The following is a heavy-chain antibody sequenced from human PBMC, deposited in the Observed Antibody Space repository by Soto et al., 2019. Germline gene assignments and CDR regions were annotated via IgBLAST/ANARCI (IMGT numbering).Heavy chain of an antibody. Sequence: QVQLVQSGAEVKKPGASVKVSCKASGYTFSSYGISWVRQAPGQGLEWMGWISGSNGNTKYARKLQGRVTMTTETSTSTAYMELWGLRSDDTAVYYCARDRLYNWNLADYWGQGTLVTVSS. CDR1: GYTFSSYG. D-gene: IGHD1-20*01. V-gene: IGHV1-18*01. J-gene: IGHJ4*02. CDR2: ISGSNGNT. CDR3: ARDRLYNWNLADY.